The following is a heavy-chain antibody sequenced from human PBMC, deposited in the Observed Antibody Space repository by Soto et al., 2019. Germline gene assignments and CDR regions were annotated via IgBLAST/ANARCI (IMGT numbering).Heavy chain of an antibody. J-gene: IGHJ4*02. V-gene: IGHV3-21*06. D-gene: IGHD3-22*01. CDR3: AREGVHNYNEYYFDY. Sequence: LRLSFAASVYTFSYYALHWVRRAPGKGLEWVSSISGIRDYIRYADSVKGRFTISRDNAKTSLYLQMNSLTAEDTAVYYCAREGVHNYNEYYFDYWGQGTLVTVSS. CDR2: ISGIRDYI. CDR1: VYTFSYYA.